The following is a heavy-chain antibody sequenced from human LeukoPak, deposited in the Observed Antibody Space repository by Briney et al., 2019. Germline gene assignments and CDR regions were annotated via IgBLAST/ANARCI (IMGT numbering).Heavy chain of an antibody. CDR3: ARGGRNKYTSGDFAY. CDR1: GGSLSGFF. V-gene: IGHV4-34*01. J-gene: IGHJ4*02. D-gene: IGHD3-3*01. CDR2: VSQGGAS. Sequence: SETLSLTCAVSGGSLSGFFWSWIRQPPGKGLEWIGEVSQGGASNYKPSLKSRVTITVDPSTTQLSLMLTSVTAPDTALYYCARGGRNKYTSGDFAYWGQGILVTVSS.